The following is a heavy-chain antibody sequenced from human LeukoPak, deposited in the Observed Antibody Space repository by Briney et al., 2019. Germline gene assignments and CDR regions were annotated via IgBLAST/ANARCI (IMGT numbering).Heavy chain of an antibody. Sequence: ASVTVSFKASVYTFTDYYMHWVGQAPGQGREWMGWINPNSGGRNYAQKFQGRVTMTRYTSISTAYMELSRLRSDDTAVYYCARAIWFGELHYIWFDLWGQGTLVTVSS. V-gene: IGHV1-2*02. CDR3: ARAIWFGELHYIWFDL. CDR1: VYTFTDYY. D-gene: IGHD3-10*01. J-gene: IGHJ5*02. CDR2: INPNSGGR.